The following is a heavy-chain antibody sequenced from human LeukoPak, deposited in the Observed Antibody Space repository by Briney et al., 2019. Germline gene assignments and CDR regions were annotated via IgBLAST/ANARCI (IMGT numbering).Heavy chain of an antibody. CDR2: IYYSGSP. D-gene: IGHD2-21*02. Sequence: PSETLSLTCTVSGGSISSSSYYWGWIRQPPGKGLEWIGSIYYSGSPYYNPSLKSRVTISVDTSKNQFSLKLSSVTAADTAVYYCARQQVVTAITALFDYWGQGTLVTVSS. CDR1: GGSISSSSYY. CDR3: ARQQVVTAITALFDY. J-gene: IGHJ4*02. V-gene: IGHV4-39*01.